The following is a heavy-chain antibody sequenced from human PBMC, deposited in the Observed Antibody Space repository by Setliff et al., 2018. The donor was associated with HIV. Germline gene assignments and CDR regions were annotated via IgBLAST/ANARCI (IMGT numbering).Heavy chain of an antibody. CDR3: ATQTGFYNSHWYDY. CDR2: INSDAYT. V-gene: IGHV3-66*01. D-gene: IGHD6-13*01. Sequence: PGGSLRLSWAVSGFNVNIKYMTWVRQAPGKGLEWVSIINSDAYTKYADSLKGRFTISRDTSKNTLYLQMNSLRAEDTGVYYCATQTGFYNSHWYDYWGQGTMVTVSS. CDR1: GFNVNIKY. J-gene: IGHJ4*02.